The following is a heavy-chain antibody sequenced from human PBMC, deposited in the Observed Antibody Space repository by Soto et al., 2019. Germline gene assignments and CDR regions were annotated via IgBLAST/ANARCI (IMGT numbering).Heavy chain of an antibody. CDR1: GYSFTSNW. Sequence: PGESLKISCKGSGYSFTSNWIGWVRQMPGKGPEWMGIIYPGDSDIRYSPSFQGQVTISADKSISTAYLQWSSLKASDTAMYYCARYIGIVPGKRLHGVDVWGQGTTVTVSS. CDR3: ARYIGIVPGKRLHGVDV. V-gene: IGHV5-51*01. D-gene: IGHD2-2*01. J-gene: IGHJ6*02. CDR2: IYPGDSDI.